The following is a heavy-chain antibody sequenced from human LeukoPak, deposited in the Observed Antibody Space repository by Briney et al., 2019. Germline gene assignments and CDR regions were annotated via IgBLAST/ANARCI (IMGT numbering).Heavy chain of an antibody. CDR3: ASWPYSSSWTIDAFDI. J-gene: IGHJ3*02. V-gene: IGHV4-39*01. Sequence: PSETLSLTCTVSGGSISSSSYYWGWIRQPPGKGLEWIGSIYYSGSTYYNPSLKSRVTISVDTSKNQFSLKLSSVTAADTAVYYCASWPYSSSWTIDAFDIWGQGTMVTVSS. CDR1: GGSISSSSYY. D-gene: IGHD6-13*01. CDR2: IYYSGST.